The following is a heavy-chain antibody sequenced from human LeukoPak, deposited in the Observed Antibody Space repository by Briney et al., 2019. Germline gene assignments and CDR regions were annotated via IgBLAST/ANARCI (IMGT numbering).Heavy chain of an antibody. D-gene: IGHD3-10*01. CDR2: INPSGST. J-gene: IGHJ6*03. V-gene: IGHV4-34*01. Sequence: PSETLSLTCAVYGGSFSGYYWSWIRQPPGKGLEWIGEINPSGSTNYNPSLKSRVTISVDTSKNQFSLKLSSVTAADTAVYYCARGGGYYYMDVWDKGTTVTVSS. CDR1: GGSFSGYY. CDR3: ARGGGYYYMDV.